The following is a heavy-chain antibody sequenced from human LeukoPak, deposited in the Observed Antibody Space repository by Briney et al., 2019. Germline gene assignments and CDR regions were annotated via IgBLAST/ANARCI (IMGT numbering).Heavy chain of an antibody. CDR2: ISSSSSYI. CDR1: GFTFSSYE. D-gene: IGHD6-6*01. Sequence: GGSLRLSCAASGFTFSSYEMNWVRQAPGKGLEWVSSISSSSSYIYYADSVKGRFTISRDNAKNSLYLQMNRLRAEDTAVYYCAREKGGSSSPIDYWGQGTLVTVSS. CDR3: AREKGGSSSPIDY. J-gene: IGHJ4*02. V-gene: IGHV3-21*01.